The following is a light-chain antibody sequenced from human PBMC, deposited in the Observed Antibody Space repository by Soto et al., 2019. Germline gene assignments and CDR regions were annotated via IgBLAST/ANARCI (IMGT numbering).Light chain of an antibody. V-gene: IGKV1-39*01. CDR3: QQSYSSPWT. CDR1: QSVSNS. J-gene: IGKJ1*01. Sequence: DIQMTQSPSSLSASVGDSVTITCRASQSVSNSLNWYQQKPGKAPKLLIYTASYLQTGVPSRFSGSGSGTDFTLTISSLQPEDFATFYCQQSYSSPWTFGQGTKVDIK. CDR2: TAS.